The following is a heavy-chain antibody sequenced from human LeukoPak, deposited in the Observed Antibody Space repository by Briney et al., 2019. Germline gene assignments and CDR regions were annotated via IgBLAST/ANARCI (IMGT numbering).Heavy chain of an antibody. CDR1: GFTFSSYA. CDR3: AKGRDYGSGSCQDY. CDR2: IRGSGGST. Sequence: PGGSLRLSCAASGFTFSSYAMSWVRQAPGKGLEWVSAIRGSGGSTYYADSVKGRFTISRDNSKNTLYLQMNSLRAEDTAVYYCAKGRDYGSGSCQDYWGQGTPVTVSS. J-gene: IGHJ4*02. D-gene: IGHD3-10*01. V-gene: IGHV3-23*01.